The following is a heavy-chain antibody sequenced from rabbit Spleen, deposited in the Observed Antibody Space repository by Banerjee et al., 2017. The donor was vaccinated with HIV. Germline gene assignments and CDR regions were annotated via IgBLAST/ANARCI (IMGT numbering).Heavy chain of an antibody. CDR2: IEPIFGNT. Sequence: QEQLVESGGGLVQPGGSLKLSCKASGFDFSNYGVSWVRQAPGKGLEWIGYIEPIFGNTYYANWVNGRFTISSHNAQNTLYLQLSSLTAADTATYFCVRDQAGDADYGPYYLNLWGPETLVTVS. CDR3: VRDQAGDADYGPYYLNL. V-gene: IGHV1S47*01. D-gene: IGHD2-1*01. CDR1: GFDFSNYG. J-gene: IGHJ4*01.